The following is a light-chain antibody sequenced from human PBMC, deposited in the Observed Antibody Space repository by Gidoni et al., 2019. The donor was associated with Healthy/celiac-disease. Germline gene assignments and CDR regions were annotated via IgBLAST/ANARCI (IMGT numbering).Light chain of an antibody. CDR1: VLAKKY. Sequence: SHELTQPSSVSVSPGQTARITCSGDVLAKKYARWFQQKPGQAPVLVIYKDSERPSGIPERFSGSSSGTTVTLTISGAQVEDEADYYCYSAADNNLNWVFGGGTKLTVL. CDR2: KDS. V-gene: IGLV3-27*01. J-gene: IGLJ3*02. CDR3: YSAADNNLNWV.